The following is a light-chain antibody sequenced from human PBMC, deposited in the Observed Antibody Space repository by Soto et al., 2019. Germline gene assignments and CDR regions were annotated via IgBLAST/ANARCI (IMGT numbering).Light chain of an antibody. CDR2: DAS. J-gene: IGKJ5*01. CDR1: QSVSRN. Sequence: EIVLTQSPATLCLSPGERATLSCRASQSVSRNLAWYQQKPGQAPRLLIYDASNRATGIPARSSGSGSGTDFTLTISSLEPEDFAVYYCQQRTNWPPITFGQGTRLEI. V-gene: IGKV3-11*01. CDR3: QQRTNWPPIT.